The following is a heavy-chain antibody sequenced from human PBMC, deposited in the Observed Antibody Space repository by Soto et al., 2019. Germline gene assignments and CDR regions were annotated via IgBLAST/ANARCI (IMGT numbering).Heavy chain of an antibody. Sequence: QLQLQESGPGLVKPSETLSLTCTVSGGSISSTNHYWGWIRQPPGKGLEWIASIYYSGSTYYSPSLKSRVTISEDTSKNQFSLKLSSVTAADTAVYYCARHDLGRENLDYWGQGTLVTVSS. D-gene: IGHD2-21*02. CDR2: IYYSGST. CDR1: GGSISSTNHY. CDR3: ARHDLGRENLDY. V-gene: IGHV4-39*01. J-gene: IGHJ4*02.